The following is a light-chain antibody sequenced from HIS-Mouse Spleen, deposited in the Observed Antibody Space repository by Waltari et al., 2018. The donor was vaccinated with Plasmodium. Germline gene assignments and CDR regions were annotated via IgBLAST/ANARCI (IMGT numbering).Light chain of an antibody. J-gene: IGKJ3*01. V-gene: IGKV3-15*01. CDR1: QSVSSN. CDR3: QQYNNWSFT. Sequence: EIVMTQSPATLSVSPGERATLSCRASQSVSSNVAWYQQKPGQAPRLLIYGASPRATGIPARFSGSGSGTEFTLTISSLQSEDFAVYYCQQYNNWSFTFGPGTKVDIK. CDR2: GAS.